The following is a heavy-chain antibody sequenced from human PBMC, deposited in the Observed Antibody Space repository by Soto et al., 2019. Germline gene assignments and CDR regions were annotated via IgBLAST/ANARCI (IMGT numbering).Heavy chain of an antibody. J-gene: IGHJ4*02. CDR2: INTDGSRT. D-gene: IGHD3-10*01. CDR1: GFTFGNYW. V-gene: IGHV3-74*01. CDR3: AQLGSSAWSPHYCFDY. Sequence: PGGSLRLSCAASGFTFGNYWMHWVRQAPGKGLMWVSRINTDGSRTTYADSVKGRFAISRDNAKNTLFLQVNSLRAEDTAKYYCAQLGSSAWSPHYCFDYWGQGTLVTVSS.